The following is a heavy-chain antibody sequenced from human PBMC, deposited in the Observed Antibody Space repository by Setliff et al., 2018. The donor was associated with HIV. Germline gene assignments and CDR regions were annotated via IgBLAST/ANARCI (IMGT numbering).Heavy chain of an antibody. V-gene: IGHV4-59*01. Sequence: PSETLSLTCAVSGGSIRSFYWTWVRQPPVKGLEWIGYISYSGSTNYNPSLKSRLTISVDTSKNQVSLKLSSVTAADTAVYDCAGAGSYGWDYWGQGTLVTVSS. J-gene: IGHJ4*02. D-gene: IGHD5-18*01. CDR1: GGSIRSFY. CDR2: ISYSGST. CDR3: AGAGSYGWDY.